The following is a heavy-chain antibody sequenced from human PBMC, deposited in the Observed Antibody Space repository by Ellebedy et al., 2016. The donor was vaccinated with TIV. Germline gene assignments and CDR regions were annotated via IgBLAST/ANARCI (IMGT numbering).Heavy chain of an antibody. D-gene: IGHD5-18*01. Sequence: MPSETLSLTCTVSGGSISSYYWSWIRQPPGKGLEWIGYIYYSGSTNYNPSLKSRVTMSVDTSKNQFSLKLSSVTAADTAVYYCASTRATAMVTEHFDYWGQGTLVTVSS. CDR1: GGSISSYY. V-gene: IGHV4-59*12. J-gene: IGHJ4*02. CDR2: IYYSGST. CDR3: ASTRATAMVTEHFDY.